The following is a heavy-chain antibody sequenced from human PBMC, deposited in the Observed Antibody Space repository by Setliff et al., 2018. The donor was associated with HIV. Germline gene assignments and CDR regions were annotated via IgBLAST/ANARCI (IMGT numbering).Heavy chain of an antibody. CDR1: GFTFSFHA. CDR3: AGSRGYFVQAD. Sequence: GGSLRLSCAASGFTFSFHAMTWVRQAPGKGLEWVAIIKQDERRYVDSVKGRFTISRDDARNSLYLQMNNLRVEDTAVYYCAGSRGYFVQADWGQGTLVTVSS. D-gene: IGHD3-22*01. J-gene: IGHJ4*02. CDR2: IKQDER. V-gene: IGHV3-7*01.